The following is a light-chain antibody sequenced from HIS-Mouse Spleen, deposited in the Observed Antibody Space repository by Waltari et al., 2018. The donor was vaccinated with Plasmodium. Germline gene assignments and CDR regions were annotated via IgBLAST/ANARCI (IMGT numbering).Light chain of an antibody. CDR2: EDS. V-gene: IGLV3-10*01. CDR3: YSTDSSGNHRV. Sequence: SYELTQPPSVSVSPGQTARITCSGDALPNKYAYWYQQKSGQAPVLVIYEDSKRPAGIPGRFSGSSSGTIATLTISGAQVEDEADYYCYSTDSSGNHRVFGGGTKLTVL. J-gene: IGLJ3*02. CDR1: ALPNKY.